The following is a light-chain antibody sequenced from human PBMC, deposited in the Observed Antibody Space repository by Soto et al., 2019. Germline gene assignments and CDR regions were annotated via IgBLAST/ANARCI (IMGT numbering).Light chain of an antibody. CDR3: QQYGSWPRT. CDR2: GAS. CDR1: QSVSNY. Sequence: EIVMTQSPATLSVSPGERATLSCRASQSVSNYLAWYQQKPGQAPRLLIYGASTRATGIPARFSGSGSGADFTLTISSLQSEDFAVYYCQQYGSWPRTFGHGTKVEI. J-gene: IGKJ1*01. V-gene: IGKV3-15*01.